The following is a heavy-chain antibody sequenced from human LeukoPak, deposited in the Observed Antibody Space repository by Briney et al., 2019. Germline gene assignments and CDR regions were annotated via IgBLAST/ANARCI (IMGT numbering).Heavy chain of an antibody. J-gene: IGHJ4*02. D-gene: IGHD2-15*01. CDR2: VDPESGAA. CDR1: GYSLTELS. V-gene: IGHV1-24*01. CDR3: ATGPTMPVADTSPGLLDF. Sequence: ASVKVSCKVSGYSLTELSTHWVRQAPGKGLEWMGGVDPESGAAMYAQKLQGRVTMTEDTSTDTAYMELNSLTSDDTAVYYCATGPTMPVADTSPGLLDFWGQGTLVTVSS.